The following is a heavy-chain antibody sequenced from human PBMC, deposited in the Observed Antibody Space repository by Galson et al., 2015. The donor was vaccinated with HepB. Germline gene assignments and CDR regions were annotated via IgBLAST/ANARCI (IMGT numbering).Heavy chain of an antibody. CDR3: ARAELIAVAGTSKRAFDI. J-gene: IGHJ3*02. CDR1: GFTSSDYY. CDR2: ISSSSSYI. D-gene: IGHD6-19*01. Sequence: SLRLSCAASGFTSSDYYMSWIRQAPGKGLEWVSYISSSSSYIYYADSVKGRFTISRDNAKNSLYLQMNSLRAEDTAVYYCARAELIAVAGTSKRAFDIWGQGTMVTVSS. V-gene: IGHV3-11*06.